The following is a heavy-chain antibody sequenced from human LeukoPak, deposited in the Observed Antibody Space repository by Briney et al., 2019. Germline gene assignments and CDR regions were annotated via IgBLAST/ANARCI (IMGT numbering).Heavy chain of an antibody. D-gene: IGHD3-22*01. V-gene: IGHV3-30*02. CDR2: IRYDGSNK. CDR1: GFTFSSYG. CDR3: AKDPPSSSGYSAGDY. Sequence: GGSLRLSCAASGFTFSSYGMHWVRQAPGKGLEWVAFIRYDGSNKYYADSVKGRFTISRDNSKNTLYLQMNSLRAEDTAVYYCAKDPPSSSGYSAGDYWGQGTLVTVSS. J-gene: IGHJ4*02.